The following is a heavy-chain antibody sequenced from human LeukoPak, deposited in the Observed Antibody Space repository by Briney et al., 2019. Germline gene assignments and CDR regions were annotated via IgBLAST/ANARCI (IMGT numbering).Heavy chain of an antibody. CDR3: ATLATEYCGGDCYSGWFDP. Sequence: WASVKVSCKASGYTFTSYYMHWVRQAPGQGLEWMGIINPSGGSTSYAQKFQGRVTMTEDTSTDTAYMELSSLRSEDTAVYYCATLATEYCGGDCYSGWFDPWGQGTLVTVSS. J-gene: IGHJ5*02. D-gene: IGHD2-21*02. CDR2: INPSGGST. V-gene: IGHV1-46*01. CDR1: GYTFTSYY.